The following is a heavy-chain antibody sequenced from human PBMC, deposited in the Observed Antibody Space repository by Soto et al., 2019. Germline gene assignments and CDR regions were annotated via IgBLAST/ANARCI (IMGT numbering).Heavy chain of an antibody. Sequence: GGSLRLSCAASGFTFSSYSMSWVRQAPGKGLEWVSGFRTSGDGGATYYADSVKGRFTISRDNSKNMLFLQMNSLRAEDTAIYYCAKKVNSGPGSQYFDYWGQGTLVTVSS. D-gene: IGHD3-10*01. J-gene: IGHJ4*02. V-gene: IGHV3-23*01. CDR2: FRTSGDGGAT. CDR1: GFTFSSYS. CDR3: AKKVNSGPGSQYFDY.